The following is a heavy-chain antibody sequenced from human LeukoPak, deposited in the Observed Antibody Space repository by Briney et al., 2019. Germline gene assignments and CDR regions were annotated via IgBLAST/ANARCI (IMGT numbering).Heavy chain of an antibody. CDR3: ARDGAPTDYYGSPLHAFDI. CDR2: IKQDGSEK. J-gene: IGHJ3*02. V-gene: IGHV3-7*01. CDR1: GFTFSSYW. Sequence: GGSLRLSCAASGFTFSSYWMSWVRQAPGKGLKWVANIKQDGSEKYYVDSVKGRFTISRDNAKNSLYLQMNSLRAEDTAVYYCARDGAPTDYYGSPLHAFDIWGQGTMVTVSS. D-gene: IGHD3-10*01.